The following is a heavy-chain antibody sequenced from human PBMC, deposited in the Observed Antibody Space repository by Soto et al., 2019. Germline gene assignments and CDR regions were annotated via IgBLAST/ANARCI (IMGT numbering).Heavy chain of an antibody. CDR2: ITATGT. Sequence: EVQLLESGGGFVQPGGSLRLSCTASGFSFRQYAMVWVRQAPGKGLEWVSAITATGTHYADSVKGRFTISRDSSKSTLYLDISNLRGEHTAVYECAKGRVPDQWGQGTLITVSS. J-gene: IGHJ5*02. CDR1: GFSFRQYA. CDR3: AKGRVPDQ. V-gene: IGHV3-23*01. D-gene: IGHD1-1*01.